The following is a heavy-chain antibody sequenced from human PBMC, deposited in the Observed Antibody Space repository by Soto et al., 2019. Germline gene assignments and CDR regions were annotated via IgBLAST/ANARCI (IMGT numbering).Heavy chain of an antibody. CDR3: AKWARDFDL. Sequence: VQLLESGGDLVQPGGSLRLSCAASGFTFSSSGMSWVRQAPGEGLEWVSTITTSGSSTYYAASVKGRFTISRDNSKNTLYLQMNSLRAEDTAVYYCAKWARDFDLWGRGTLVTVSS. V-gene: IGHV3-23*01. CDR1: GFTFSSSG. CDR2: ITTSGSST. J-gene: IGHJ2*01.